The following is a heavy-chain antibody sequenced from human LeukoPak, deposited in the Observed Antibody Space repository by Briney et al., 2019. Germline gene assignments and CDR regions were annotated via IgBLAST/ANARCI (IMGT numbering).Heavy chain of an antibody. Sequence: GGSLRLSCAASGFTFSSYSMNWVRQAPGKGLEWVSSISSSSSYIYYADSVKGRFTISRDNSKNTLYLQMNSLRAEDTAVYYCAKDPNANSGYSYGLDAFDIWGQGTMVTVSS. V-gene: IGHV3-21*04. CDR3: AKDPNANSGYSYGLDAFDI. CDR1: GFTFSSYS. CDR2: ISSSSSYI. J-gene: IGHJ3*02. D-gene: IGHD5-18*01.